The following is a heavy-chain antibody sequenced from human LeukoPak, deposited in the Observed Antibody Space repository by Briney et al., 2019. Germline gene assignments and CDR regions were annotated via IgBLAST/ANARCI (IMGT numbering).Heavy chain of an antibody. CDR1: GFTFSSYW. V-gene: IGHV3-7*01. CDR3: AKVLGIVARPYYYYGMDV. Sequence: GGSLRLSCAASGFTFSSYWMNWVRQAPGKGLEWVANIKQDGSEKYYVDSLKGRFTISRDNSKNTLYLQMNSLRAEDTAVYYCAKVLGIVARPYYYYGMDVWGKGTTVTVSS. D-gene: IGHD1-26*01. J-gene: IGHJ6*04. CDR2: IKQDGSEK.